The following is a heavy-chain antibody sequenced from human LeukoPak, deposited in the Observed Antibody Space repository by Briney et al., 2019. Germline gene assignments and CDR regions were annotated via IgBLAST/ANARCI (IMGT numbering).Heavy chain of an antibody. Sequence: GGSLRLSCAASGFTFSSYAMSWVRQAPEKGLEWVSVISGSGYSTYYADSVKGRFTISRDNSKNTLYLQMNSLRAEDTAVYYCAKDRSGSTAEYFQDWGQGTLVTVSS. CDR3: AKDRSGSTAEYFQD. CDR2: ISGSGYST. CDR1: GFTFSSYA. J-gene: IGHJ1*01. V-gene: IGHV3-23*01. D-gene: IGHD3-10*01.